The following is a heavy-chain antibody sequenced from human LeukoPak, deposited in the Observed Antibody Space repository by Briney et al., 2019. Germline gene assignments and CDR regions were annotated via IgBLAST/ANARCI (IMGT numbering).Heavy chain of an antibody. Sequence: SQTLSLTCALSGDSVSSNSAAWDWIRQSASRGIEWLGRTYYRSKWYNYYAVSVKSRITIHPDTSKNQFSLQLNSVTPEDTAVYYCARDLGSDWSVVHFDYWGQGTLVTVSS. CDR2: TYYRSKWYN. V-gene: IGHV6-1*01. D-gene: IGHD6-19*01. CDR3: ARDLGSDWSVVHFDY. J-gene: IGHJ4*02. CDR1: GDSVSSNSAA.